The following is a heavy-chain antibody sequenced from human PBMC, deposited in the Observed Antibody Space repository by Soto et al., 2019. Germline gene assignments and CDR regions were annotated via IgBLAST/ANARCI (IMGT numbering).Heavy chain of an antibody. J-gene: IGHJ4*02. CDR1: GGSFSGYY. V-gene: IGHV4-34*01. D-gene: IGHD4-17*01. CDR2: INHSGST. CDR3: AREYGDYGVIDY. Sequence: QVQLQQWGAGLLKPSETLSLTCAVYGGSFSGYYWSWIRQPPGKGLEWIGEINHSGSTNYNPSLKSRVTISVDTSKYQFSLMLSSVTAADTAVYYCAREYGDYGVIDYWGQGTLVIVSS.